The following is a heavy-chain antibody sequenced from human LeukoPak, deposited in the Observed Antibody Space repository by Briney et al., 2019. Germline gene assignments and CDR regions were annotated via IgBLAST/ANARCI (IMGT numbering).Heavy chain of an antibody. Sequence: GGSLRLSCVASGFTFSSYAMHWVRQAPGKGLEWVAVISYDGSNKYYADSVKGRFTISRDNSKNTLYLQMNSLRAEDTAVYYCARDGEKRWLQYTFDYWGQGTLVTVSS. CDR3: ARDGEKRWLQYTFDY. D-gene: IGHD5-24*01. CDR2: ISYDGSNK. CDR1: GFTFSSYA. V-gene: IGHV3-30-3*01. J-gene: IGHJ4*02.